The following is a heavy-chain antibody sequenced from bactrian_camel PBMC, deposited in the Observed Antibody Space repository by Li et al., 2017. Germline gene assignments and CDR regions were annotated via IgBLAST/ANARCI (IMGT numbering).Heavy chain of an antibody. CDR3: AANNEPLLWCLDGAGRVPDWAY. CDR2: IADSDGST. D-gene: IGHD3*01. Sequence: VQLVESGGGSVQAGRSLRLSCASSPRATYGIYYRSWFRQPTGEGREAVAFIADSDGSTRYADAGKGRITNSKDSDDSTLYLQMNDQKPQDTAIYTFAANNEPLLWCLDGAGRVPDWAYLGQGTQVTVS. J-gene: IGHJ4*01. V-gene: IGHV3S68*01. CDR1: PRATYGIYY.